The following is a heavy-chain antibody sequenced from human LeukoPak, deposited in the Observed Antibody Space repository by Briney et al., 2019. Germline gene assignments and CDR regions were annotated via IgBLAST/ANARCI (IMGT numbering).Heavy chain of an antibody. V-gene: IGHV3-7*03. J-gene: IGHJ4*02. CDR3: AKRYYYGSGSSDY. D-gene: IGHD3-10*01. CDR2: INEDGSRE. Sequence: GVSLRLSCAASGFTFRNFLMTWVRHSTGEGLEGVACINEDGSRELYVDSAKGRFSISRDNANNALSLQMNSLRAEDTAVYYCAKRYYYGSGSSDYWGQGTLVTVSS. CDR1: GFTFRNFL.